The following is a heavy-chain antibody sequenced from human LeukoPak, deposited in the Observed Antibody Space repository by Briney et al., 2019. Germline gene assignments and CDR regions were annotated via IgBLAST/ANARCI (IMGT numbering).Heavy chain of an antibody. D-gene: IGHD3-16*01. J-gene: IGHJ4*02. V-gene: IGHV3-15*01. CDR1: GLPFNNAW. CDR2: ILTQSDGGTT. Sequence: GGSLRLSCAASGLPFNNAWMSWVRQAPGKGLEWVGRILTQSDGGTTDYATPVKGRFTISRDDSKNTLYLHMDSLKSEDTAVYHCTTVAGELPFVDMWGQGTLVTVSS. CDR3: TTVAGELPFVDM.